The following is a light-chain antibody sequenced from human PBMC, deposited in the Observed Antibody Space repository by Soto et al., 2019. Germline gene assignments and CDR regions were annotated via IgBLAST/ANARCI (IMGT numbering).Light chain of an antibody. Sequence: IVMTQPPDSLAVSLGERATINCKSSQSFLYSSNNKNYLAWYQQKPGQPPKLLIYWASTRESGVPDRFSGSGSGTDFTLTISSLQAEDVAVYYCQQYYSTPVTFGQGTRLEIK. J-gene: IGKJ5*01. CDR3: QQYYSTPVT. CDR1: QSFLYSSNNKNY. V-gene: IGKV4-1*01. CDR2: WAS.